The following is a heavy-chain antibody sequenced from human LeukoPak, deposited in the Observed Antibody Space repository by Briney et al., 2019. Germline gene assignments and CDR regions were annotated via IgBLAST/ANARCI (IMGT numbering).Heavy chain of an antibody. Sequence: GGSLRLYCAASGFTLSSYWMDWVLQAPGKKLEWVANIKPDGSEKYYVDSLKGRFTISRDNAENSLYLQMKSRRDEDTAVYYCARAAVAATGDVWGQGTTVAVS. CDR3: ARAAVAATGDV. V-gene: IGHV3-7*04. CDR1: GFTLSSYW. J-gene: IGHJ6*02. D-gene: IGHD6-19*01. CDR2: IKPDGSEK.